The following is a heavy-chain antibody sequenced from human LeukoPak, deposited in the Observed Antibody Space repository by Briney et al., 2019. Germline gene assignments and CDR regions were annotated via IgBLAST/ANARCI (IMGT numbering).Heavy chain of an antibody. V-gene: IGHV4-59*08. CDR1: GGSLSSYY. Sequence: SETLSLTCTVSGGSLSSYYWSWIRQPPGKGLEWIGYIYYSGSTNYNPSLKSRVTISVDTSKNQFSLKLSSVTAADTAVYYCARLQWELLFGFDPWGQGTLVTVSS. CDR2: IYYSGST. CDR3: ARLQWELLFGFDP. J-gene: IGHJ5*02. D-gene: IGHD1-26*01.